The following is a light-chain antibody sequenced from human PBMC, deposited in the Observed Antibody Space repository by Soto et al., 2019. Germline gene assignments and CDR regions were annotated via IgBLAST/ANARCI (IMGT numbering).Light chain of an antibody. CDR1: QTISSW. CDR2: KAS. CDR3: QHYNSYSEA. Sequence: DIKMTQSHFTLCGSVGDRVTLTCLASQTISSWLAWYQQKPGKAPKLLIYKASTLKSGVPSRFSGSGSGTEFTLTISSLQPDDFATYYCQHYNSYSEAFGQGTKVDIK. V-gene: IGKV1-5*03. J-gene: IGKJ1*01.